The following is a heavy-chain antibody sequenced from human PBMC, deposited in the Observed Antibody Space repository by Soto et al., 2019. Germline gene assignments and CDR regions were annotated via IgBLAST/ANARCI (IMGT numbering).Heavy chain of an antibody. J-gene: IGHJ5*02. Sequence: SEPHSDKCSLSPGAISPHYCSPIRKPPGKGLEWIGYIFYSGYTTYNPSLKSRPPISLDTSRNQFALRLSSVTAADTAVYYCAREKGEWFGDLLPQGLLDPWTQGTLVT. CDR3: AREKGEWFGDLLPQGLLDP. CDR2: IFYSGYT. CDR1: PGAISPHY. D-gene: IGHD3-10*01. V-gene: IGHV4-59*11.